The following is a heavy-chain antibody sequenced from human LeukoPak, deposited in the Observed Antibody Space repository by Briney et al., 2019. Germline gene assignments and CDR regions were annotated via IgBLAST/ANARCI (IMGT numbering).Heavy chain of an antibody. CDR2: MYSRGGT. D-gene: IGHD2-15*01. CDR1: GGSFSSGSYY. Sequence: PSETLSLTCSVSGGSFSSGSYYWSWIRKPAGKGLEWVGRMYSRGGTDYNASLKSRVTISVDTSKNQFSLKLNSVTAADTAIYFCARQGGGYCNGGTCYVSDYYYMDVWGKGTTVTISS. V-gene: IGHV4-61*02. J-gene: IGHJ6*03. CDR3: ARQGGGYCNGGTCYVSDYYYMDV.